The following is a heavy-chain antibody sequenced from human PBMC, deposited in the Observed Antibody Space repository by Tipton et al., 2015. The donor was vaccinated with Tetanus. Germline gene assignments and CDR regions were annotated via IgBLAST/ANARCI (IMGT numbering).Heavy chain of an antibody. J-gene: IGHJ4*02. D-gene: IGHD6-13*01. CDR1: GGSLSGYH. V-gene: IGHV4-59*12. CDR3: ARGNRGSSWYF. CDR2: IYHSESA. Sequence: TLSLTCTVSGGSLSGYHWNWIRQSPGKGLEWIGNIYHSESANYNPSLKSRVTISLDTSKTHFYLNLSSVTAADTAVYYCARGNRGSSWYFWGQGTLVTVSS.